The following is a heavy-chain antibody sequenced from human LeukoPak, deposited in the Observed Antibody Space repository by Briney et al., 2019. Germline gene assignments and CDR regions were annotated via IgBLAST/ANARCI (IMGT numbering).Heavy chain of an antibody. D-gene: IGHD3-3*01. Sequence: TTSETLSLTCTVSGGSISSHYWSWVRQPPGKGLEWIGNIYDSESTHYKSSLKSRVTISVDTSKNQFSLRLRSVTAADTAVYYCARVLQNYYYLDVWGKGTTVTVSS. J-gene: IGHJ6*03. V-gene: IGHV4-59*11. CDR3: ARVLQNYYYLDV. CDR2: IYDSEST. CDR1: GGSISSHY.